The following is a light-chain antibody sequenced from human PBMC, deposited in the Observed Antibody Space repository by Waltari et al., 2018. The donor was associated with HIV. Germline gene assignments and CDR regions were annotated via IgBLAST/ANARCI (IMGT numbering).Light chain of an antibody. V-gene: IGKV4-1*01. J-gene: IGKJ4*01. CDR2: WAS. CDR1: QSVLYSSNNKNY. CDR3: QQYHNWPPVT. Sequence: DIVMTQSPDSLAVSLGERATINCKSSQSVLYSSNNKNYLAWYQQKPGQPPKLLIYWASTRESGVPDRFSGSGSGTDFTLTISSLQAEDVAVYYCQQYHNWPPVTFGGGTKVEIK.